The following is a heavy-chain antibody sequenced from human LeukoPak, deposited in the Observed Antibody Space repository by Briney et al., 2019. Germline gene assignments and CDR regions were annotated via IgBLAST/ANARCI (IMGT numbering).Heavy chain of an antibody. J-gene: IGHJ6*02. CDR3: ARGQGVPNGSMDV. Sequence: PSETLSLTCAVSGGSISSGGYSWSWIRRPPGKGLEWIGYIYHSGSTYYNPSLKSRVTISVDRSKHQFSLKLSSVTAADTAVYYCARGQGVPNGSMDVWGQGTTVTVSS. D-gene: IGHD2-8*01. V-gene: IGHV4-30-2*01. CDR1: GGSISSGGYS. CDR2: IYHSGST.